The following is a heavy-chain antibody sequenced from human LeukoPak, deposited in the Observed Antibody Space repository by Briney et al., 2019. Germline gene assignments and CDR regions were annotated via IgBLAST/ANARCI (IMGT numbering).Heavy chain of an antibody. CDR1: GLSFSSFA. D-gene: IGHD5-24*01. J-gene: IGHJ4*02. CDR3: AKSLERWLIENPFDY. V-gene: IGHV3-23*01. Sequence: GGSLRLSCAASGLSFSSFAMSWVRQGPARGLEWVSSIRGNGETFYADSVKGRFTLSSDSSRNTVYFQLNNLRVEDTAVYYCAKSLERWLIENPFDYWGQGTLVTVSS. CDR2: IRGNGET.